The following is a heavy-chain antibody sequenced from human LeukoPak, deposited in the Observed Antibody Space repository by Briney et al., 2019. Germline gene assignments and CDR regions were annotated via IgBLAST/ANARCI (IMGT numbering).Heavy chain of an antibody. CDR2: IYYSGST. Sequence: SETLSLTCTVSGGSISSYYWSWIRQPPGKGLEWIGYIYYSGSTNYNPSLKSRVTISVDTSKNQLSLKLSSVTAADTAVYYCARGGYSYGYHNWFDPWGQGTLVTVSS. D-gene: IGHD5-18*01. CDR1: GGSISSYY. J-gene: IGHJ5*02. V-gene: IGHV4-59*01. CDR3: ARGGYSYGYHNWFDP.